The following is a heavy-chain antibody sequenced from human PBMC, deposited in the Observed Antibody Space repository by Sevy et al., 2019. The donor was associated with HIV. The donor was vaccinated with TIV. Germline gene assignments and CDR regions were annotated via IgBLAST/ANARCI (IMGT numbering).Heavy chain of an antibody. V-gene: IGHV3-7*01. D-gene: IGHD3-10*01. CDR2: IKQDGSAK. Sequence: GGSPRLSCAASGFTLRAYWMSWVRQAPGKGLEWVANIKQDGSAKSYVDSVKGRFTISRDNAKNSLYLQMNSLRAEDTAVYYCGSGLMRYFDLWGRGTLVTVSS. CDR3: GSGLMRYFDL. J-gene: IGHJ2*01. CDR1: GFTLRAYW.